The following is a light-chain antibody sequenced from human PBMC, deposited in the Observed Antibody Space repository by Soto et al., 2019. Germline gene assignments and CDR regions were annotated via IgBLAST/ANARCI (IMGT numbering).Light chain of an antibody. J-gene: IGKJ5*01. V-gene: IGKV3-15*01. Sequence: EMLMTQAPATLSVSPGERATRTCRASQSVSSNLAWYQQKPGQAPRLLIYGASTRATGIPARFSGSGSGTEFTLTISSLQSEDFAVYYCQQYNNWPPITFGHGTRLEIK. CDR3: QQYNNWPPIT. CDR2: GAS. CDR1: QSVSSN.